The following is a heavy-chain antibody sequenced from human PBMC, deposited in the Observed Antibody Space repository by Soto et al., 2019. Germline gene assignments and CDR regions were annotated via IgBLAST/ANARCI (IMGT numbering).Heavy chain of an antibody. V-gene: IGHV3-49*03. CDR1: GFTFADYA. CDR2: IRSKGYGGTT. CDR3: SRSKKFDY. Sequence: GSLRLSCTTSGFTFADYAMTWFRQAPGKGLEWVGFIRSKGYGGTTDYAASVKGRFTISRDDSSGVAYLQMNSLRTEDTGVYYCSRSKKFDYWGQGTLVTVSS. J-gene: IGHJ4*02.